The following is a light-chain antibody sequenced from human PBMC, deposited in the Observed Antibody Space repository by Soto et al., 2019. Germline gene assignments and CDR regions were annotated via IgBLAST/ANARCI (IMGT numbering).Light chain of an antibody. V-gene: IGLV1-40*01. CDR2: DNT. J-gene: IGLJ3*02. Sequence: QSVLTQPPSVSGAPGQRVTISCTGSSSNIRAGYDVHWYQQLPGTAPKLLIYDNTNRPSGVPDRFSGSKSGASASLAITGLRAEDEADYYCQSYDTSLSVCVFGGGTKLTVL. CDR1: SSNIRAGYD. CDR3: QSYDTSLSVCV.